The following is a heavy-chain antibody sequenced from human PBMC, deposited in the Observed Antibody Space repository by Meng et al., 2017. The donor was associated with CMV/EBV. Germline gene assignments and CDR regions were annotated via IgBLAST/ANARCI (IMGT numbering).Heavy chain of an antibody. V-gene: IGHV3-33*06. CDR2: IWYDGSNK. D-gene: IGHD3-3*01. CDR1: GFTFSSYG. J-gene: IGHJ6*02. Sequence: GGSLRLSCAASGFTFSSYGMHWVRQAPGKGLEWVAVIWYDGSNKYYADSVKGRFTISRDSSKNTLYLQMNSLRAEDTAVYYCAKDLTYYDFWSGYYPAYYYGMDVWGQGTTVTVSS. CDR3: AKDLTYYDFWSGYYPAYYYGMDV.